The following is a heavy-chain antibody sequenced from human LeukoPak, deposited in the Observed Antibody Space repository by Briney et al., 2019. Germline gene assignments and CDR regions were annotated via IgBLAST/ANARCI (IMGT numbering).Heavy chain of an antibody. V-gene: IGHV1-18*01. D-gene: IGHD3-10*01. CDR1: GYTFTSYG. Sequence: ASVKVSCKSSGYTFTSYGFSWVRQAPGQGLEWMGWISAYNGNTKYGQILQGRVTMTTDTSTSTAFMELRSLGSDDTAVYYCARAYSYSYYFDYWGQGTPATVSS. J-gene: IGHJ4*02. CDR3: ARAYSYSYYFDY. CDR2: ISAYNGNT.